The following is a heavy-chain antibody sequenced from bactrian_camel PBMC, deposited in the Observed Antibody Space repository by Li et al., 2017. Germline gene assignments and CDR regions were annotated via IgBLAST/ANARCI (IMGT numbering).Heavy chain of an antibody. D-gene: IGHD6*01. V-gene: IGHV3S55*01. CDR1: GATYRNYC. J-gene: IGHJ4*01. CDR2: IKSDRST. Sequence: VQLVESGGGSVQAGGSLRLSCAVSGATYRNYCMGWFRQAPGKEREGVAYIKSDRSTSYADSVKGRFTISKDSAKNTLYLRMNSLKPEDTAMYYCAAGGSWYCADFSYWGQGTQVTVS. CDR3: AAGGSWYCADFSY.